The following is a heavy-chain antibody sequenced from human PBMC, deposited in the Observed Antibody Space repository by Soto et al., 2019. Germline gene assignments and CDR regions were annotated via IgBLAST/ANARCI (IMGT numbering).Heavy chain of an antibody. CDR1: GYNFTTFW. CDR3: ARLGFPGAIYFDS. Sequence: GESLKISCKGSGYNFTTFWIGWVRQMPGKGLEWMGIIYPGDSETKYSPDFEGQVTISADRPTNTAYLQWRSLRASDTAMYYCARLGFPGAIYFDSWGLGTLVTVSS. V-gene: IGHV5-51*04. CDR2: IYPGDSET. J-gene: IGHJ4*02.